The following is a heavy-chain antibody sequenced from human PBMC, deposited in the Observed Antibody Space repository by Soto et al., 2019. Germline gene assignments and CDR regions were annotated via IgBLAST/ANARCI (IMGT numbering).Heavy chain of an antibody. Sequence: QVQLVQSGAEVKKPGASVKVSCKASGYTFTSYSISWVRQAPGQGLEWMGWISAYNGNTNYAQKLQGRVTMTTDTSTSTAYMELRSLRSDDTAVYYCASHYDSSGLRGKYGTDVWGQGTTVTVSS. CDR1: GYTFTSYS. CDR3: ASHYDSSGLRGKYGTDV. D-gene: IGHD3-22*01. J-gene: IGHJ6*02. V-gene: IGHV1-18*01. CDR2: ISAYNGNT.